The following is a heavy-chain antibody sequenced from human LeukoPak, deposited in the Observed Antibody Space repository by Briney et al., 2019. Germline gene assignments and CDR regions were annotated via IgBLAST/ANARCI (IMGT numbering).Heavy chain of an antibody. CDR1: GFTFSSYG. V-gene: IGHV3-43*02. J-gene: IGHJ4*02. CDR2: ISWDGGST. D-gene: IGHD1-26*01. CDR3: AKDSLGATPLSWSHFDY. Sequence: PGGSLRLSCAASGFTFSSYGMHWVRQAPGKGLEWVSLISWDGGSTYYADSVKGRFTISRDNSKNSLYLQMNSLRTEDTALYYCAKDSLGATPLSWSHFDYWGQGTLVTVSS.